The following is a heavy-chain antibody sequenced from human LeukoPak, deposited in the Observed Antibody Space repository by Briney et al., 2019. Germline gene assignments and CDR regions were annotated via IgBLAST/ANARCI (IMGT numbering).Heavy chain of an antibody. CDR2: IMPIFGTA. CDR3: ARDLRELLGAFDI. Sequence: SVKVSCKASGGTFSSYAISWVRQAPGQGLEWMGGIMPIFGTANYTQKFQGRVTITADESTSTAYMELSSLRSEDTAVYYCARDLRELLGAFDIWGQGTMVTVSS. V-gene: IGHV1-69*13. J-gene: IGHJ3*02. D-gene: IGHD1-26*01. CDR1: GGTFSSYA.